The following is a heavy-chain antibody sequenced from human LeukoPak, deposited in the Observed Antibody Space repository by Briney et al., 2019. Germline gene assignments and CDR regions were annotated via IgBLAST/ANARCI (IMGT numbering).Heavy chain of an antibody. D-gene: IGHD3-10*01. CDR3: AREMGGDYGSGTFFDL. CDR1: EFVFSDYY. J-gene: IGHJ4*02. Sequence: PGGSLRLSCAASEFVFSDYYMSWVRQAPGKGLEWVSYISSGGITIYYADSVKGRFTISRDNAKNSLYLQMNSLRAEDTAVYYCAREMGGDYGSGTFFDLWGQGNMVTVSS. CDR2: ISSGGITI. V-gene: IGHV3-11*01.